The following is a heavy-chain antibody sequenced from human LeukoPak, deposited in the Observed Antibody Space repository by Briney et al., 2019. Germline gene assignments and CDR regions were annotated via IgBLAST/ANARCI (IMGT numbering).Heavy chain of an antibody. Sequence: PGGSLRLSCAASGFTFNIYTMNWVRQAPGKGLEWVSYISGSSHYTNTADSVKGRFTISRDNAKNSLYLQMNSLRTEDTAVYYCARVTLYGESALDYWGQGTLVTVSS. CDR3: ARVTLYGESALDY. CDR1: GFTFNIYT. D-gene: IGHD4-17*01. J-gene: IGHJ4*02. V-gene: IGHV3-21*05. CDR2: ISGSSHYT.